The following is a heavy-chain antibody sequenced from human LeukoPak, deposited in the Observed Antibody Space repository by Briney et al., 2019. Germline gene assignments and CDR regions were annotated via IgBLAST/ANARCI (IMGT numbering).Heavy chain of an antibody. CDR1: GYTFTGYY. Sequence: ASVKVSCKASGYTFTGYYMHWGRQAPGQGLEWMGWMNPNSGNTGYAQKFQGRVTMTRNTSISTAYMELSSLRSEDTAVYYCARGIGFDYWGQGTLVTVSS. J-gene: IGHJ4*02. CDR2: MNPNSGNT. CDR3: ARGIGFDY. V-gene: IGHV1-8*02.